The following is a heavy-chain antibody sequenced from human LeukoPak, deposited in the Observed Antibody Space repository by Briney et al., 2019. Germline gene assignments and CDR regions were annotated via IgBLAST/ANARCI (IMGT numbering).Heavy chain of an antibody. V-gene: IGHV3-7*01. Sequence: GGSLRLSCAASGFTFSSYWMSWVRQAPGRGLEWVANINLDGNKKYYVDSVKGRFTISRDNAQKSLYLQMNSLRVEDTAVYYCARDETGGYFKNWGQGTLVTVSS. D-gene: IGHD3-10*01. CDR2: INLDGNKK. J-gene: IGHJ4*02. CDR1: GFTFSSYW. CDR3: ARDETGGYFKN.